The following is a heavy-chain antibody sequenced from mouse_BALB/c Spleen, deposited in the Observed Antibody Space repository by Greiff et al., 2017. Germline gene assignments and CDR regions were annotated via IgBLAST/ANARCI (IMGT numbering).Heavy chain of an antibody. Sequence: QVHVKQSGAELVKPGASVKLSCKASGYTFTSYYMYWVKQRPGQGLEWIGEINPSNGGTNFNEKFKSKATLTVDKSSSTAYMQPSSLTSEDSAVYYCTREGDAMDYWGQGTSVTVSS. CDR3: TREGDAMDY. J-gene: IGHJ4*01. V-gene: IGHV1S81*02. CDR2: INPSNGGT. CDR1: GYTFTSYY.